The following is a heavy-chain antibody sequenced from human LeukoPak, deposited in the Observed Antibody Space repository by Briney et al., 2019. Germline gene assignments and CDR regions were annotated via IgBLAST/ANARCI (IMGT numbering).Heavy chain of an antibody. CDR3: ASHGSGSYFSYVS. D-gene: IGHD3-10*01. Sequence: GASVKVSCKASGYAFTDYYMHWVRQAPGQGLEWMGWINTKDGGTQYAQELQGRVTMTRDTSISTAYMELSSLGNGDTAVYYCASHGSGSYFSYVSWGQGTLVIVSS. CDR1: GYAFTDYY. J-gene: IGHJ4*02. CDR2: INTKDGGT. V-gene: IGHV1-2*02.